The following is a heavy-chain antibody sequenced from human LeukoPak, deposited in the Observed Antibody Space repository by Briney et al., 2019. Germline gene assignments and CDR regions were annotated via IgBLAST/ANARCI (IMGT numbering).Heavy chain of an antibody. CDR1: GGSISSYY. CDR2: IYYSRST. CDR3: ARMGSGYYYKVGYFEL. V-gene: IGHV4-59*01. J-gene: IGHJ4*01. Sequence: AAETQTLICTVSGGSISSYYGSWIRQPPGKGLEWIGYIYYSRSTNYNSSLRSRVTISVDTSKNQFSLKLSSVTAADTAVYYCARMGSGYYYKVGYFELRGPGNLVNVSS. D-gene: IGHD3-22*01.